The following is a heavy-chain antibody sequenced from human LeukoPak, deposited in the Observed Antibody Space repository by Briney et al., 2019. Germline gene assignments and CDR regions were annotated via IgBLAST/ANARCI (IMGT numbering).Heavy chain of an antibody. CDR3: ARHSGSYPFDY. D-gene: IGHD1-26*01. J-gene: IGHJ4*02. CDR1: GGSFSGYY. Sequence: ETLSLTCAVYGGSFSGYYWSWIRQPPGKGLEWVSVIYSGGSTYYADSVKGRFTISRDNSKNTLYLQMNSLRAEDTAVYYCARHSGSYPFDYWGQGTLVTVSS. CDR2: IYSGGST. V-gene: IGHV3-53*01.